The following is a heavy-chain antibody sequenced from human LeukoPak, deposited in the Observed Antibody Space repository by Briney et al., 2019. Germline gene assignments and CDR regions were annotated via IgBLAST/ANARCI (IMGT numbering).Heavy chain of an antibody. D-gene: IGHD2-15*01. J-gene: IGHJ3*02. CDR3: ASTGGEYCSGGSCFDAFDI. V-gene: IGHV1-2*02. Sequence: ASVKVSCKASGYTFTVYYTHWVRQAPGQGLEWMGWINPNSGGTNYAQKFQGRLTMTRETSIRTAYMGLSRLRSDDTAVYYCASTGGEYCSGGSCFDAFDIWGQGTMVTVSS. CDR1: GYTFTVYY. CDR2: INPNSGGT.